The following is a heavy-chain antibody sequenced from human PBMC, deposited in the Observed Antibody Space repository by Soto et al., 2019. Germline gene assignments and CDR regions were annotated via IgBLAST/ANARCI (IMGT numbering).Heavy chain of an antibody. CDR1: GFTFSSYA. CDR2: ISWDAIST. J-gene: IGHJ4*02. CDR3: AKKAGVSSSSGRYFDY. V-gene: IGHV3-43*01. Sequence: EVQLLESGGGLVQPGGSLRLSCAASGFTFSSYAMSWVRQAPGKGLEWVSLISWDAISTYYADSVKGRFTISRDNSKNSLYLQMNSLRSEDTALYYCAKKAGVSSSSGRYFDYWGQGTLVTVSS. D-gene: IGHD6-6*01.